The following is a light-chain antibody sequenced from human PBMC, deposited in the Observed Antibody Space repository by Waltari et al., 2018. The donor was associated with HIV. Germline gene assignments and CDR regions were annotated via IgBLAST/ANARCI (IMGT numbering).Light chain of an antibody. CDR2: DVY. CDR3: SSSAGSTNRVV. CDR1: SSDVGAYDY. V-gene: IGLV2-8*01. J-gene: IGLJ2*01. Sequence: QSALTQSPSASGSPGQAVTISCSGTSSDVGAYDYVSWSQHHPGKAPKLMSYDVYKRPSGFPHRFSGSKSGNTASLTVSGLQAEDEATYYCSSSAGSTNRVVFGGGTFLTVL.